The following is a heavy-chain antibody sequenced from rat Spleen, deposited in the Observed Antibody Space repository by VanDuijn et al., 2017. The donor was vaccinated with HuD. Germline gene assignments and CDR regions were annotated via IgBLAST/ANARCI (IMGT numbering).Heavy chain of an antibody. CDR1: GFSLTSYG. J-gene: IGHJ4*01. V-gene: IGHV2S8*01. D-gene: IGHD1-11*01. CDR3: TRLKMRGYYVMDA. CDR2: ISSGGST. Sequence: QVQLKESGPDLVQPSQTLSLTCTVSGFSLTSYGVSWVRQPPGKGLEWIAAISSGGSTYYNSVLKSRLSISRDTSKSQVFLKMNSLQTDDTAIYFCTRLKMRGYYVMDAWGQGASVTVSS.